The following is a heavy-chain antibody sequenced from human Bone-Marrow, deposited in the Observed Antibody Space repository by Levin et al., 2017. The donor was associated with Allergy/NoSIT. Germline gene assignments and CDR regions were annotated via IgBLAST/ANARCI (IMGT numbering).Heavy chain of an antibody. J-gene: IGHJ1*01. CDR3: AKDLTTGKAGYFQQ. D-gene: IGHD1-1*01. V-gene: IGHV3-30*18. CDR1: GFTFSSYG. CDR2: ISYDGSNK. Sequence: GGSLRLSCAASGFTFSSYGMHWVRQAPGKGLEWVAVISYDGSNKYYADSVNGRFTISRDNSKNTLYLQMKRMRAEDKAVYYCAKDLTTGKAGYFQQWGQGTLVNVSS.